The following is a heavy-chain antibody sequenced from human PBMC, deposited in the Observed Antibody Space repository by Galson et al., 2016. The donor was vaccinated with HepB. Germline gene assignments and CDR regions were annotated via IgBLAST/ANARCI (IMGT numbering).Heavy chain of an antibody. CDR3: ARSVGATSYFQQ. D-gene: IGHD1-26*01. CDR1: EATLTTYA. V-gene: IGHV1-69*06. CDR2: IIPIFGAP. J-gene: IGHJ1*01. Sequence: SVKVSCKASEATLTTYAISWVRQTPGQGLQWMGGIIPIFGAPTYARDFQARATITADKSTSTAFLELTSVKSEDTAVYWCARSVGATSYFQQWGQGTLVAVSS.